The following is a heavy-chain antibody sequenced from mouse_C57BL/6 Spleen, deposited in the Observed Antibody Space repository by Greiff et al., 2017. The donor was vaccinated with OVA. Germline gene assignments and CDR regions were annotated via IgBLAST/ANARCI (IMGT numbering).Heavy chain of an antibody. V-gene: IGHV5-9-1*02. J-gene: IGHJ2*01. D-gene: IGHD3-2*02. CDR2: ISSGGDYI. CDR3: TRALDSSGPYFDY. Sequence: EVMLVESGEGLVKPGGSLKLSCAASGFTFSSYAMSWVRQTPEKRLAWVAYISSGGDYIYYADTVKGRFTISRDNARNTLYLQMSSLKSEDTAMYYCTRALDSSGPYFDYWGQGTTLTVSS. CDR1: GFTFSSYA.